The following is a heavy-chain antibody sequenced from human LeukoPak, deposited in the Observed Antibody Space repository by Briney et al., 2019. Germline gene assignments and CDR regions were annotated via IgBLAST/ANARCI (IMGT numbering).Heavy chain of an antibody. D-gene: IGHD4-23*01. Sequence: PGGSLRLSCAASGFTFSSYGMHWVRQAPGKGLEWVAVISYDGSDKYYADSVKGRFTISRDNAKNSLYLQMNSLRAEDTAVYYCAREGYGGNYFDYWGQGTLVTVSS. CDR1: GFTFSSYG. CDR3: AREGYGGNYFDY. J-gene: IGHJ4*02. CDR2: ISYDGSDK. V-gene: IGHV3-30*03.